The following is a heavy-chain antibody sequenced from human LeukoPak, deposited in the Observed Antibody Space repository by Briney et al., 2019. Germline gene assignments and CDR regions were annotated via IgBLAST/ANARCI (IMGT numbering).Heavy chain of an antibody. CDR1: GDSISRYY. Sequence: LSLTCTVSGDSISRYYWSWVRQAPGKGLEWIACISFSSGTVFYADSVKGRFTISRDNAKNSLYLQMNSLRVEDTAVYYCARRDTESYYYYMDVWGKGTTVTVSS. CDR2: ISFSSGTV. CDR3: ARRDTESYYYYMDV. V-gene: IGHV3-48*03. J-gene: IGHJ6*03.